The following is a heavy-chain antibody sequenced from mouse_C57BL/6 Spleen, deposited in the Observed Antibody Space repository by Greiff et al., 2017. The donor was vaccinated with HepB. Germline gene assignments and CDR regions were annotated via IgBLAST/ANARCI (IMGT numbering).Heavy chain of an antibody. J-gene: IGHJ2*01. D-gene: IGHD1-1*01. V-gene: IGHV1-59*01. CDR3: ARNWDYFTTVVATSYYFDY. CDR1: GYTFTSYW. Sequence: QVQLQQPGAELVRPGTSVKLSCKASGYTFTSYWMHWVKQRPGQGLEWIGVIDPSDSYTNYNQKFKGKATLTVDTSSSTAYMQLSSLTSEDSAVYYCARNWDYFTTVVATSYYFDYWGQGTTLTVSS. CDR2: IDPSDSYT.